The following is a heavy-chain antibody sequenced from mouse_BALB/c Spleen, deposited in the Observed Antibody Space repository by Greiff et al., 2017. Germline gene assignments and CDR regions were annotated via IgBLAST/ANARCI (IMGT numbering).Heavy chain of an antibody. V-gene: IGHV3-2*02. D-gene: IGHD1-2*01. J-gene: IGHJ4*01. Sequence: EVNLVESGPGLVKPSQSLSLTCTVTGYSITSDYAWNWIRQFPGNKLEWMGYISYSGSTSYNPSLKSRISITRDTSKNQFFLQLNSVTTEDTATYYCARFTTATYYAMDYWGQGTSVTVSS. CDR2: ISYSGST. CDR3: ARFTTATYYAMDY. CDR1: GYSITSDYA.